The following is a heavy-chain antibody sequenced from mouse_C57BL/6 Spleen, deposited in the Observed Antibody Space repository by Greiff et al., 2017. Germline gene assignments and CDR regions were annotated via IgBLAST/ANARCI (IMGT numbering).Heavy chain of an antibody. CDR3: ARRVGTRNYFDD. J-gene: IGHJ2*01. CDR2: IDPSDSYT. Sequence: QVQLQQPGAELVMPGASVKLSCKASGYTFTSYWMHWVKPRPGQGLEWIGEIDPSDSYTYYHQKFKGQATLTVDQSSSSAYMQRSSLASEDAAVYDCARRVGTRNYFDDWGQGTTLTVSS. V-gene: IGHV1-69*01. CDR1: GYTFTSYW. D-gene: IGHD4-1*01.